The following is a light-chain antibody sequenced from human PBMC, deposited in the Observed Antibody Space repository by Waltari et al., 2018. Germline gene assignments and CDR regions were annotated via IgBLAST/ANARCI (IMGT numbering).Light chain of an antibody. CDR1: QSVFYSSNSQNY. CDR2: WAS. Sequence: DIVMTQSPDSLAVSLGERATINCKSSQSVFYSSNSQNYLAWYQQKPGQPPKLLIYWASTRESGVPDRFSGSESGTDFTLTISSLQAEDVAVYYCQQYYSTPWTFGQGTKVEIK. V-gene: IGKV4-1*01. CDR3: QQYYSTPWT. J-gene: IGKJ1*01.